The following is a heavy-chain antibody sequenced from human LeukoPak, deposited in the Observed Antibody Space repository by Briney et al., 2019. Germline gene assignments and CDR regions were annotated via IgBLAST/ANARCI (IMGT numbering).Heavy chain of an antibody. CDR3: AKDSNYDFWSGYSFDY. J-gene: IGHJ4*02. V-gene: IGHV3-30*02. Sequence: GGSLRLSCAASGFTFSRYGMHWVRQAPGKGLEWVAFIRYDGSNKYYADSVKGRVTISRDNSKNTLYLQINSLRAEDTAVYYCAKDSNYDFWSGYSFDYWGQGTLVTVSS. D-gene: IGHD3-3*01. CDR1: GFTFSRYG. CDR2: IRYDGSNK.